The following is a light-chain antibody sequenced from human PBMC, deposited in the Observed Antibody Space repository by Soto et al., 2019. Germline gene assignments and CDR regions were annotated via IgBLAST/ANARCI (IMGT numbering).Light chain of an antibody. CDR1: RGIGNY. CDR2: KAS. Sequence: IQVTQSPSSLSASVGDTVTITCRASRGIGNYLAWYQQKPGKAPKLLIYKASSLESGVPSRFSGSGSGTEFTLTISSLQPDDFATYYCQQYNSYSPTWTFGQGTKVDIK. J-gene: IGKJ1*01. CDR3: QQYNSYSPTWT. V-gene: IGKV1-5*03.